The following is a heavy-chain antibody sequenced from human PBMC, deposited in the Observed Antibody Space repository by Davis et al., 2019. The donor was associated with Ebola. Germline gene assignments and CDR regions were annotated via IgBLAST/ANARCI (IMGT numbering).Heavy chain of an antibody. J-gene: IGHJ5*02. CDR1: GYTFTSYG. CDR3: ARGYYDYIWGSYRTNWFDP. CDR2: ISAYNGNT. V-gene: IGHV1-18*01. D-gene: IGHD3-16*02. Sequence: AASVKVSCKASGYTFTSYGISWVRQAPGQGPEWMGWISAYNGNTNYAQRLQGRVTMTTDTSTSTAYMELRSLRSDDTAVYYCARGYYDYIWGSYRTNWFDPWGQGTLVTVSS.